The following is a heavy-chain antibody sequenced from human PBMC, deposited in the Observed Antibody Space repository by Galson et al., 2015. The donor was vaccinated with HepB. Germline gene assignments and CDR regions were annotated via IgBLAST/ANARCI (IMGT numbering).Heavy chain of an antibody. CDR1: GYSIRSGYY. Sequence: LSLTCAVSGYSIRSGYYWGWIRQPPGKGLEWIGRIYHSGSTYYNPSLKSRVTISVDTSKNQFSLKLSSVTASDTAVYYCAGPNSLRFLEWQPPDYWGQGTLVTVSS. D-gene: IGHD3-3*01. CDR3: AGPNSLRFLEWQPPDY. J-gene: IGHJ4*02. CDR2: IYHSGST. V-gene: IGHV4-38-2*01.